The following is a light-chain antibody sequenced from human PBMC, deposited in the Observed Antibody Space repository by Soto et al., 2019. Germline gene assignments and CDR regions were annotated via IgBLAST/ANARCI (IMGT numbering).Light chain of an antibody. Sequence: DIQMTQSPSSLSASVGDRVTITCRASLPISNYLAWYQQKPGKIPNLLLYAASTLQAGVPSRFSGSGSDTDFTISISRLQPEDVEDYHCLKYISGPLIFGAGTKAEIK. CDR3: LKYISGPLI. CDR2: AAS. CDR1: LPISNY. J-gene: IGKJ4*01. V-gene: IGKV1-27*01.